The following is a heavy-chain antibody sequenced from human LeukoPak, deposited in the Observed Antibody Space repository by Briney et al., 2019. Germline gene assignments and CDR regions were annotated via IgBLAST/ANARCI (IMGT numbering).Heavy chain of an antibody. D-gene: IGHD4-23*01. CDR3: ARGAHKRDDYGGFFDY. J-gene: IGHJ4*02. CDR2: IRYDGSNK. Sequence: GGSLRLSCAASGFTFSSYGMHWVRQAPGKGLEWVAFIRYDGSNKYYADSVKGRFTISRDNSKNTLYLQMNSLRAEDTSVYYCARGAHKRDDYGGFFDYWGQGTLVTVSS. CDR1: GFTFSSYG. V-gene: IGHV3-30*02.